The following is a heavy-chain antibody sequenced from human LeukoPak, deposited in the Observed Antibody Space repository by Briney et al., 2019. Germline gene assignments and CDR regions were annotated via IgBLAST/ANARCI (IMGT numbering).Heavy chain of an antibody. D-gene: IGHD2/OR15-2a*01. V-gene: IGHV7-4-1*02. J-gene: IGHJ4*02. CDR1: GYTFTSYA. CDR3: AKSSRPVISMAFFDY. Sequence: ASVKVSCKASGYTFTSYAMNWVRQAPGQGLEWMGWINTNTGNPTYAQGFTGRFVFSLDTSVSTAYLQISSLKAEDTAVYYCAKSSRPVISMAFFDYWGREPWSPSPQ. CDR2: INTNTGNP.